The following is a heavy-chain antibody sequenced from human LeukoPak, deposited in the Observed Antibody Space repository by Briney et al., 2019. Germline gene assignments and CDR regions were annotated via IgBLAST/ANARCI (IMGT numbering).Heavy chain of an antibody. CDR1: GFTFSSYW. V-gene: IGHV3-74*01. Sequence: GGSLRLSCAASGFTFSSYWMHWVRQAPGKGLVWVSRISGDESSTSYAGSVKGRFTISRDNSKNTLYLQMNSLRAEDTAVYYCARDYYYDSSGYYPGFDYWGQGTLVTVSS. J-gene: IGHJ4*02. CDR2: ISGDESST. CDR3: ARDYYYDSSGYYPGFDY. D-gene: IGHD3-22*01.